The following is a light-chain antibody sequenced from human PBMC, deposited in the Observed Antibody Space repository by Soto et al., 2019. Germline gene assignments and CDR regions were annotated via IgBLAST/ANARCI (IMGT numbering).Light chain of an antibody. CDR2: LGS. J-gene: IGKJ4*01. CDR1: QSLLHTNGYNY. CDR3: LQTLQTPLT. V-gene: IGKV2-28*01. Sequence: IVMTQSPLSLPVTPGEPASISCRSSQSLLHTNGYNYWDWYLQKSGQSPQLLIYLGSNRASEVPDRFSGNGSGTDFTLKISRVEAEDVGVYYCLQTLQTPLTFGGGTKV.